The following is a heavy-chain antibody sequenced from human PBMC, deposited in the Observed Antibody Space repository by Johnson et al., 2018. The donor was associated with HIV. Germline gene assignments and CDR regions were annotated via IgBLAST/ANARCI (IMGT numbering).Heavy chain of an antibody. D-gene: IGHD3-16*02. CDR1: GFTFSSYA. CDR3: VRGGLGYQNFHDPFDV. J-gene: IGHJ3*01. V-gene: IGHV3-30-3*01. CDR2: ISYDGSNK. Sequence: QVQLVESVGGVVQPGRSLRLSCAASGFTFSSYAMHWARQAPGKGLEWVAVISYDGSNKYYADSVQGRFTISRDNAKNALYLQMDSLRPEDTALYYCVRGGLGYQNFHDPFDVWGQGTVVTVSS.